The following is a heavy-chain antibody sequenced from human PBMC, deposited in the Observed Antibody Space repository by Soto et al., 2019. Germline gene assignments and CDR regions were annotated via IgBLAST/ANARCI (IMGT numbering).Heavy chain of an antibody. J-gene: IGHJ5*02. CDR1: GFSVRSSA. CDR3: AKVRITGYSVFPS. V-gene: IGHV3-23*01. CDR2: FSGTGITT. Sequence: GSLRLSCAAAGFSVRSSAMSWVRQDPGKGLEWISGFSGTGITTYYADSVQGRFTISRDNSKNTLYMDMNSLRAEDTALYYCAKVRITGYSVFPSWGQGTLVPVSS. D-gene: IGHD3-16*01.